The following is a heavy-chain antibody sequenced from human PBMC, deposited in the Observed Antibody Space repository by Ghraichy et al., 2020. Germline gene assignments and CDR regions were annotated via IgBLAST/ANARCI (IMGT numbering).Heavy chain of an antibody. Sequence: ASVKVSCKASGYTFTSYDINWVRQATGQGLEWMGWMSPNSGNTGYAQKFQGRVTMTRNTSISTAYMELSSLRSEDTAVYYCARPKRWAYNWFDPWGQGTLVTVSS. CDR1: GYTFTSYD. CDR2: MSPNSGNT. D-gene: IGHD4-23*01. V-gene: IGHV1-8*01. CDR3: ARPKRWAYNWFDP. J-gene: IGHJ5*02.